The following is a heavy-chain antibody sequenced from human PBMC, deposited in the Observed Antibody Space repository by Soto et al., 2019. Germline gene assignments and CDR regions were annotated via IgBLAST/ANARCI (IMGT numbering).Heavy chain of an antibody. Sequence: QVQLVQSGAVVKKPGSSVKVSCKASGGTFSSYALSWVRQAPGQGLEWMGGIIPMSGATNYAQKFQGRVTFTADESTNTAYLELTSLRSEDTAVYYCARGGPENDYWGQGTLVTVSS. CDR3: ARGGPENDY. CDR1: GGTFSSYA. D-gene: IGHD1-26*01. J-gene: IGHJ4*02. CDR2: IIPMSGAT. V-gene: IGHV1-69*12.